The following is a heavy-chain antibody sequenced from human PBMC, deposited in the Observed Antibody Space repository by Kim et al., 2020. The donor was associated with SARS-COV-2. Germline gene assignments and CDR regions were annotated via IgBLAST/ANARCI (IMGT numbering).Heavy chain of an antibody. V-gene: IGHV4-34*01. Sequence: TNYDRSLNSRVTISVDTSTSPFCLKLSSVTAADTAVYYCARSIEGYFDSWGQGTLVTVSS. CDR2: T. CDR3: ARSIEGYFDS. J-gene: IGHJ4*02. D-gene: IGHD1-26*01.